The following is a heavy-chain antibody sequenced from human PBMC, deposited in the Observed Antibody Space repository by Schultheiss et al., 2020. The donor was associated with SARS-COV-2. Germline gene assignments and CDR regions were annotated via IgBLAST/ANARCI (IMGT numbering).Heavy chain of an antibody. J-gene: IGHJ6*02. V-gene: IGHV3-72*01. CDR3: ARGDCYDYYGMYV. D-gene: IGHD2-21*02. CDR2: TRNKANSYTT. Sequence: GGSLRLSCAASGFTFSDHYMDWVRQAPGKGLEWVGRTRNKANSYTTEYAASVKGRFTISRDDSKNSLYLQMNSLKTEDTAVYHCARGDCYDYYGMYVWGQGTTVTVS. CDR1: GFTFSDHY.